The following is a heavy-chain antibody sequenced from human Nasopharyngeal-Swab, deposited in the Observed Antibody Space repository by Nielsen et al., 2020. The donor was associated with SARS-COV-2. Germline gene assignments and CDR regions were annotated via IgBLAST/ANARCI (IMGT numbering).Heavy chain of an antibody. D-gene: IGHD1-1*01. CDR2: FDPRGDST. J-gene: IGHJ4*02. CDR3: ARDSDNWAIDY. CDR1: GYTFINYG. Sequence: ASVKVSCKASGYTFINYGISWVRQAPGQGLEWMAIFDPRGDSTSHAQKFQGRLTMTTDTTTSTVYMELSSLRAEDAAVYYCARDSDNWAIDYWGQGALVTVSS. V-gene: IGHV1-46*01.